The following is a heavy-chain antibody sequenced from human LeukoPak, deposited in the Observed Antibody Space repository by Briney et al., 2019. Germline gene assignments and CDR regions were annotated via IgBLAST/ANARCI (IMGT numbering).Heavy chain of an antibody. J-gene: IGHJ4*02. V-gene: IGHV1-2*06. Sequence: ASVKVSCKASGYTFTGYYMHWVRQAPGQGLEWMGRINPNSGGTNYAQKFQGRVTMTRDTSTSTAYMELSRLRSDDTAVYYCARGGKLPPMVNFDYWGQGTLVTVSS. D-gene: IGHD5-18*01. CDR1: GYTFTGYY. CDR3: ARGGKLPPMVNFDY. CDR2: INPNSGGT.